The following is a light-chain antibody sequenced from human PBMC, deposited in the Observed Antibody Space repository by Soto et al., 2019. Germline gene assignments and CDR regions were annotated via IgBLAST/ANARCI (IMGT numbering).Light chain of an antibody. Sequence: EIVLTQSPVTLSLSPGERATLSCRASQSVSSSLIWYQQKPGQAPRLLIYDASNRATGIPARFSGSGSGTDFILTISSLETEDFAVYYCQQRSTWPRTFGGGTKVDIK. CDR1: QSVSSS. J-gene: IGKJ4*01. CDR2: DAS. CDR3: QQRSTWPRT. V-gene: IGKV3-11*01.